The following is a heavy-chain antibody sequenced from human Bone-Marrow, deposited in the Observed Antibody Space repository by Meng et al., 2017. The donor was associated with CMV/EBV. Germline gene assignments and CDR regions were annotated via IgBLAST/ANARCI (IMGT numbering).Heavy chain of an antibody. D-gene: IGHD3-22*01. CDR1: GFTFNDYA. Sequence: GGSLRLSCAASGFTFNDYAMHWVRQAPGKGLEWVSGISYNSDNRAYADSVKGRFTISRDNAKNSLYLQMNSLRPEDTALYYCAKDFAIYYYDSSGYYYFHYWGQGTLVTVSS. CDR3: AKDFAIYYYDSSGYYYFHY. V-gene: IGHV3-9*01. CDR2: ISYNSDNR. J-gene: IGHJ4*02.